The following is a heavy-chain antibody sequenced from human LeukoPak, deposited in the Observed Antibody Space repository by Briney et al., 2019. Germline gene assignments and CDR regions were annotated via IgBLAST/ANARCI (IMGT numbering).Heavy chain of an antibody. V-gene: IGHV4-34*01. CDR3: ARLKAGSYYKY. CDR2: INHSGST. CDR1: GGSFSGYY. Sequence: PPETLSLTCAVYGGSFSGYYWSWIRQPPGKGLEWIGEINHSGSTNYNPSLKSRVTISVDTSKNQFSLKLSSVTAADTAVYYCARLKAGSYYKYWGQGTLVTVSS. J-gene: IGHJ4*02. D-gene: IGHD3-10*01.